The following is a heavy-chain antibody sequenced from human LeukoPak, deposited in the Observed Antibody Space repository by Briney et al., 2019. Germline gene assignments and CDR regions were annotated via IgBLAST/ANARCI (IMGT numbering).Heavy chain of an antibody. CDR1: GGSFSGHY. J-gene: IGHJ4*02. D-gene: IGHD1-7*01. CDR3: ARLQTGTTENYFDL. V-gene: IGHV4-34*01. CDR2: NNHGGST. Sequence: PSETLSLTCAVYGGSFSGHYWSWIRQPPGKGLEWIGENNHGGSTNYNPSLKRRVTISIDASKNQFSLKLSSVTAADTAVYYCARLQTGTTENYFDLWGQGTLVTVSS.